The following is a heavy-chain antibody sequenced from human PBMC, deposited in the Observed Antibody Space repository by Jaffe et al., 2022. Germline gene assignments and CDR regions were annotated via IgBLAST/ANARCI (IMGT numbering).Heavy chain of an antibody. D-gene: IGHD6-19*01. V-gene: IGHV3-23*01. J-gene: IGHJ4*02. CDR3: VKDWGSGWYLDY. CDR1: GFTFNNYA. Sequence: EVQLLESGGGLVQPGGSLRLSCAASGFTFNNYAMSWVRQAPGKGLEWVSTISGSGDSTYYADSVKGRFTISRDNSKNTLYLQMNSLRAEDTAVYYCVKDWGSGWYLDYWGQGTLVTVSS. CDR2: ISGSGDST.